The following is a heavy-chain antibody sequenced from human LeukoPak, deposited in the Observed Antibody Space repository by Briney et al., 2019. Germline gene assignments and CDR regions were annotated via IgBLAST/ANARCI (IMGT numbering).Heavy chain of an antibody. CDR3: ARARLPNAYFDY. CDR2: ISSYDGST. Sequence: ASVKVSCKASGYTFTSYGISWVRQAPGLGLEWMGWISSYDGSTNYAEKFQDRLTVTTDTSTSTVYMELTSLRSDDTAVYYCARARLPNAYFDYWGQGTLVTVSS. V-gene: IGHV1-18*01. D-gene: IGHD4-11*01. J-gene: IGHJ4*02. CDR1: GYTFTSYG.